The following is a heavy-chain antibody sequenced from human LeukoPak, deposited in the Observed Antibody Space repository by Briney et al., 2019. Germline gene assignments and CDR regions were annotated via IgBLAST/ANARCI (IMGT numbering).Heavy chain of an antibody. Sequence: GGSLRLSCAASGFTFDTYWMTWVRQAPGRGLEWVANIKQDGHENYSVDSVKGRFTISRDNAKNSLYLQMNSLRAEDTAVYYCAREHPGEYYYDSSGYYYKAYDYWGQGTLVTVSS. CDR3: AREHPGEYYYDSSGYYYKAYDY. J-gene: IGHJ4*02. CDR1: GFTFDTYW. CDR2: IKQDGHEN. D-gene: IGHD3-22*01. V-gene: IGHV3-7*01.